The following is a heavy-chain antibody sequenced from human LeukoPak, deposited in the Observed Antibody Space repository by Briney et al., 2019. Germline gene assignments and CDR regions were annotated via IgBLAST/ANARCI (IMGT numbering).Heavy chain of an antibody. D-gene: IGHD3-22*01. J-gene: IGHJ1*01. CDR2: INWNGGST. V-gene: IGHV3-20*04. Sequence: GGSLRLSCAASGFTFDDYGMSWVRQAPGKGLEWVSGINWNGGSTGYADSVKGRFTISRDNAKNSLYLQMNSLRAEDTALYYCARWDDYYDSSGYYVRGYFQHWGQGTLVTVSS. CDR1: GFTFDDYG. CDR3: ARWDDYYDSSGYYVRGYFQH.